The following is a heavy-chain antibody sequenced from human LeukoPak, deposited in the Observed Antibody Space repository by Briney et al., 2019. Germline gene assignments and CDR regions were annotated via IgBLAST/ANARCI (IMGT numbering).Heavy chain of an antibody. V-gene: IGHV3-11*01. CDR1: GFTFSDYY. Sequence: GGSLRLSCAASGFTFSDYYMSWIRQAPGKVLEWASYIIRGGSTTYYADSVKGRFTISRDNAKNSLFLQTNSLRGEDTAVYYCARYYGSGFMDVWGQGTTVTVS. CDR3: ARYYGSGFMDV. CDR2: IIRGGSTT. J-gene: IGHJ6*02. D-gene: IGHD3-10*01.